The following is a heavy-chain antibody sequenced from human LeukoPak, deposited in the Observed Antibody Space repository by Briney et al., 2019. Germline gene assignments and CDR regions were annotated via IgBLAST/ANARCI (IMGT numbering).Heavy chain of an antibody. Sequence: GGSLRLSCVASQFTFSNYGMHWVRQAPGKGLEWAAVISHDGSDKQYADSVKGRFTISRDNSKNTVYLEMSSPRLEDTAVFYCAKDRGFHYGSGSSSYYSMDVWGKGTMVTVSS. CDR2: ISHDGSDK. CDR3: AKDRGFHYGSGSSSYYSMDV. D-gene: IGHD3-10*01. J-gene: IGHJ6*04. V-gene: IGHV3-30*18. CDR1: QFTFSNYG.